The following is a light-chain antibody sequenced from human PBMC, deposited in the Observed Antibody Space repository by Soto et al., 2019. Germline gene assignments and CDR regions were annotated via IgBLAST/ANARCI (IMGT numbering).Light chain of an antibody. CDR2: WSS. CDR3: QQYYVDSWT. J-gene: IGKJ1*01. CDR1: QNILYRSDNKNY. V-gene: IGKV4-1*01. Sequence: IVLAQSPDSLTVSLGERATINCKSSQNILYRSDNKNYLAWYQQKPGQPPKLLIYWSSSRQSGVPERFSGSGSETDFTLTISNLQAEDVAVYYCQQYYVDSWTFGQRTKVDIK.